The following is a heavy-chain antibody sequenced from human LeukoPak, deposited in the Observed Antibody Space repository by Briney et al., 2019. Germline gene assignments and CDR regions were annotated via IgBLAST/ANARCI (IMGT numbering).Heavy chain of an antibody. CDR1: GFTFSSYA. D-gene: IGHD1-26*01. V-gene: IGHV3-23*01. CDR3: AKGGSGSYRGPFDI. CDR2: ITSSGGST. J-gene: IGHJ3*02. Sequence: PGGSLRLSCAGSGFTFSSYAMSWVRQAPGKGLEWVSAITSSGGSTYYADSVKGRFTISRDNSKNTLYLQMNSLRAEDTAVYYCAKGGSGSYRGPFDIWGQGTMVTVSS.